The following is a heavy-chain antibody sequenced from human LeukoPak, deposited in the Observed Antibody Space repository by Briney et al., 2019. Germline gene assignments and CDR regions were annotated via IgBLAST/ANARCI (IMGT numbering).Heavy chain of an antibody. CDR1: GGSISSYY. Sequence: SETLSLTCTVSGGSISSYYWSWIRQPPGKGLEWIGYIYYSGSTNYNPSLKSRVTISVDTSKNQFSLKLSSVTAADTAVYYCARSRTWYSSGRGPFDYWGRGTLVTVSS. J-gene: IGHJ4*02. CDR3: ARSRTWYSSGRGPFDY. D-gene: IGHD6-19*01. V-gene: IGHV4-59*12. CDR2: IYYSGST.